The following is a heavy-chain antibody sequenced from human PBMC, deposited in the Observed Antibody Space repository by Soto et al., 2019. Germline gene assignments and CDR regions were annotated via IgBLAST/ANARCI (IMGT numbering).Heavy chain of an antibody. CDR1: GFTFSSYG. J-gene: IGHJ4*02. V-gene: IGHV3-30*18. CDR3: AKDSDTAIDY. CDR2: ISYDGSNK. D-gene: IGHD5-18*01. Sequence: GGSLRLSCAASGFTFSSYGMHWVRQAPGKGLEWVAVISYDGSNKYYADSVKGRFTISRDNSKNTLYLQMNSLRAEDTAVYYCAKDSDTAIDYWGQGTLVTVSS.